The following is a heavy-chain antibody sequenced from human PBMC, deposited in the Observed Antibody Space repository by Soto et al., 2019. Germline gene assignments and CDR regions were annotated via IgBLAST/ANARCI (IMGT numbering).Heavy chain of an antibody. CDR1: GFTFSSYA. V-gene: IGHV3-33*01. Sequence: QVQLVESGGGVVQPGRSLGLSCAASGFTFSSYAMHWVRQPPGKGLEWVAVIWYDGSNKYYADSVKGRITISRDNSKNTLDLQMNSLRAEDTAVYYCARTVSVDYYYAMDGWGQGTTVTVSS. CDR2: IWYDGSNK. J-gene: IGHJ6*02. CDR3: ARTVSVDYYYAMDG. D-gene: IGHD6-19*01.